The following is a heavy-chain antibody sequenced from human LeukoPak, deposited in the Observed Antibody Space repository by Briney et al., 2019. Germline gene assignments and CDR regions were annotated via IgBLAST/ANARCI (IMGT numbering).Heavy chain of an antibody. J-gene: IGHJ6*03. D-gene: IGHD2-2*01. CDR1: GFTFSSYW. CDR3: GRHNAVDV. CDR2: IKQDGSEN. Sequence: GGSLRLSCAASGFTFSSYWMTWVRQAPGKGLEWVANIKQDGSENYYVDSVKGRFTISRDDSKSSLYLEMYSLRAEDTAVYYCGRHNAVDVWGKGTTVTVSS. V-gene: IGHV3-7*01.